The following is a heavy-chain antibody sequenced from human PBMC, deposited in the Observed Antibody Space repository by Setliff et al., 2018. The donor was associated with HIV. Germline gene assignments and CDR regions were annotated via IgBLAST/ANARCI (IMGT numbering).Heavy chain of an antibody. CDR3: ARMGIVVVVAAPNWYFDL. D-gene: IGHD2-15*01. J-gene: IGHJ2*01. V-gene: IGHV4-34*01. CDR2: VNHSGST. Sequence: SETLSLTCTVSGGSISSYYWSWIRQPPGKGLEWFGEVNHSGSTNYNPSLKSRVTISVDTSKNQFSLKLSSVTAADTAVYYCARMGIVVVVAAPNWYFDLWGRGTLVTVSS. CDR1: GGSISSYY.